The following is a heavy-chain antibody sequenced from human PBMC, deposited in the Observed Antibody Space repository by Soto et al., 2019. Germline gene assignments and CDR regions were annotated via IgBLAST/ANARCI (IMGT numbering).Heavy chain of an antibody. J-gene: IGHJ4*02. CDR1: GYTFTSYA. V-gene: IGHV1-3*01. CDR3: ARTRGYSGYDNLDY. CDR2: INAGNGNT. D-gene: IGHD5-12*01. Sequence: VASVKVSCKASGYTFTSYAMHWVRQAPGQRLEWMGWINAGNGNTKYSQKFQGRVTITRDTSASTAYMELSSLRSEDTAVYYCARTRGYSGYDNLDYWGQGTLVTVSS.